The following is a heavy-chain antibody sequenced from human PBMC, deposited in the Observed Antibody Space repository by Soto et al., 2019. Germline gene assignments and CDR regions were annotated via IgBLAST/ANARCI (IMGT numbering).Heavy chain of an antibody. CDR2: MNPNSGNT. V-gene: IGHV1-8*01. J-gene: IGHJ5*02. CDR1: GYTFTSYD. Sequence: QVKVVQSGAEVKKPGASVKVSCKASGYTFTSYDINWVRQATGQGLEWMGWMNPNSGNTAYAQKLQGRVTMTSNTSVSTAYIELSSLSSEVTAVYYCARSRRDGYDTWGQGTLGTVSS. D-gene: IGHD5-12*01. CDR3: ARSRRDGYDT.